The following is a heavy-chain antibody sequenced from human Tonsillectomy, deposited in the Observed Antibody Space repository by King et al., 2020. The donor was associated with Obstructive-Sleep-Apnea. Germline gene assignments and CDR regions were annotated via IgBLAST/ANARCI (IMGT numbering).Heavy chain of an antibody. Sequence: TLKESGPALVKPTQTLTLTCTFSGFSLSTRGMCVSWIRQPPGMALEWLARIDWDDDEFYRTSLQTRLTISKDTSKNQVVLTMTNTDPADTATYYCARVIGTTDGFYGMDVWGQGTTVTVSS. CDR1: GFSLSTRGMC. D-gene: IGHD1-1*01. V-gene: IGHV2-70*04. CDR2: IDWDDDE. CDR3: ARVIGTTDGFYGMDV. J-gene: IGHJ6*02.